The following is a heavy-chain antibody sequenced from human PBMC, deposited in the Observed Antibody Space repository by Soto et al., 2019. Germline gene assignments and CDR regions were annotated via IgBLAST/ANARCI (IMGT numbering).Heavy chain of an antibody. CDR1: GFSLSTSGVG. CDR3: AHSGYSYGSYYYYGMDV. Sequence: QITLKESGPTLVKPTQTLTLTCTFSGFSLSTSGVGVGWIRQPPGKALEWLALIYWDDDKRYSPSLKSRLTITQDTSKNQVVLTMTNMDPVDTATYYCAHSGYSYGSYYYYGMDVWGQGTTVTVSS. CDR2: IYWDDDK. V-gene: IGHV2-5*02. D-gene: IGHD5-18*01. J-gene: IGHJ6*02.